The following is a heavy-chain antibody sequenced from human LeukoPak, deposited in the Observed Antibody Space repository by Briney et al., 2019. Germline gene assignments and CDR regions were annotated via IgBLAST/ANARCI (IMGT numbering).Heavy chain of an antibody. D-gene: IGHD6-13*01. Sequence: GGSLRLSCAASGFTFDDYAMHWVRQAPGKGLEWVSGISWNSGSIGYADSVKGGFTISRDNAKNSLYLQMNSLRAEDTALYYCAKDIGSSYYYYMDVWGKGTTVTVSS. V-gene: IGHV3-9*01. J-gene: IGHJ6*03. CDR2: ISWNSGSI. CDR3: AKDIGSSYYYYMDV. CDR1: GFTFDDYA.